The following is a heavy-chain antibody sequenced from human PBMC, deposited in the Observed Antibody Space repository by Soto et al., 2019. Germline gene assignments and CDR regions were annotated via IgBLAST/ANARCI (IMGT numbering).Heavy chain of an antibody. J-gene: IGHJ6*02. D-gene: IGHD3-3*01. Sequence: SETLSLTCPVSGGSISSYYWSWIRQPPGKGLEWIGYIYYSGSTNYNPSLKSRVTISVDTSKNQFSLKLSSVTAADTAVYYCASWPNYDFWSGYRYGMDVWGQGTTVTVSS. CDR1: GGSISSYY. V-gene: IGHV4-59*01. CDR2: IYYSGST. CDR3: ASWPNYDFWSGYRYGMDV.